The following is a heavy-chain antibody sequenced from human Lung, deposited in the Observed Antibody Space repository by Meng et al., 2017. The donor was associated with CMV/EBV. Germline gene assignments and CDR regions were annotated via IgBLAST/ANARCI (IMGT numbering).Heavy chain of an antibody. Sequence: GGSXRLSCKSSGYSFATYWIGWVRQMPGKDLEWMGMIYCGDSKTIYSPFFQGRVAISADKSISTAYLQWSSLQASDTAMYYCARHYDSSWFGYWGQGTLVTVSS. V-gene: IGHV5-51*01. CDR1: GYSFATYW. J-gene: IGHJ4*02. CDR3: ARHYDSSWFGY. D-gene: IGHD6-13*01. CDR2: IYCGDSKT.